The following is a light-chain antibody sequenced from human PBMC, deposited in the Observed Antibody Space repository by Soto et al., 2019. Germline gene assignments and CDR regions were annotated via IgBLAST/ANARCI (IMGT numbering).Light chain of an antibody. Sequence: IVLTQSPATLSVSPGERATLSCRASQSIRTNLAWYQQKPGQAPRLLIYDASTRATGIPARFSGSGSGTEFTLTIRSLQSEDFAVYYCQQYNNWRSFSQGTKVDVK. J-gene: IGKJ1*01. V-gene: IGKV3D-15*01. CDR2: DAS. CDR3: QQYNNWRS. CDR1: QSIRTN.